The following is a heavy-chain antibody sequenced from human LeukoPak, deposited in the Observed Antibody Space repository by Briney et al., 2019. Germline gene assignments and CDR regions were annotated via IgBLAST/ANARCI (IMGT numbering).Heavy chain of an antibody. Sequence: SVKVSCKASGGTFSSYAISWVRQAPGQGLEWMGGIIPIFGTANYAQKFQGRVTITADESTSTAYMELSSLRSEDTAVYYCARSLANYYDSSGYRSPFDYWGQGTLVTVSS. D-gene: IGHD3-22*01. CDR1: GGTFSSYA. CDR2: IIPIFGTA. CDR3: ARSLANYYDSSGYRSPFDY. J-gene: IGHJ4*02. V-gene: IGHV1-69*13.